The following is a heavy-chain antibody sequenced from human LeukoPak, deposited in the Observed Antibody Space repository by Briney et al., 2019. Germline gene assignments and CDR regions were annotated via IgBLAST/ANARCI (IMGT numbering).Heavy chain of an antibody. Sequence: ASVKVSCKASGYTFTVYYMNWVRQAPGQGLEWMGWINPNSSGTNYAQKFQGRVTMTRDTSISTAYMELSRLRSDDTAVYYCARGRDSGSPYDAFDIWGQGTVVTVSS. CDR3: ARGRDSGSPYDAFDI. V-gene: IGHV1-2*02. J-gene: IGHJ3*02. CDR1: GYTFTVYY. D-gene: IGHD1-26*01. CDR2: INPNSSGT.